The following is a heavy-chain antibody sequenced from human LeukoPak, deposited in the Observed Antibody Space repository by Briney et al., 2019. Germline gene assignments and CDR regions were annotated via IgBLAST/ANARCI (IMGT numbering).Heavy chain of an antibody. D-gene: IGHD1-1*01. CDR3: ARRVVAGTTVDY. V-gene: IGHV4-39*01. J-gene: IGHJ4*02. CDR1: GGSINSPNSY. CDR2: IFHDGTT. Sequence: SETLSLTCTVSGGSINSPNSYWGWIRQPPGKGLEWIGSIFHDGTTYHSPSLKSRVTVSVDTSLNQFSLSLMSMTAADTAVYYCARRVVAGTTVDYWGQGSLVTVSS.